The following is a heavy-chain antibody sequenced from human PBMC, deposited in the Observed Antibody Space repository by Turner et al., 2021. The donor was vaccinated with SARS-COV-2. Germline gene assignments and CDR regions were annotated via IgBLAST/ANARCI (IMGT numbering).Heavy chain of an antibody. J-gene: IGHJ4*02. CDR3: ARERRGYYAEY. CDR1: VFTFSDFA. Sequence: QVQLVESGGGGVQLGGSRRFPCAASVFTFSDFAMHWVRQAPGKGLEWVALISYDGSNQYYADSVKGRFTISRDDSKNTLYLQMNSLSAEDTAVYHCARERRGYYAEYWGQGSLVTVSS. D-gene: IGHD3-3*01. CDR2: ISYDGSNQ. V-gene: IGHV3-30-3*01.